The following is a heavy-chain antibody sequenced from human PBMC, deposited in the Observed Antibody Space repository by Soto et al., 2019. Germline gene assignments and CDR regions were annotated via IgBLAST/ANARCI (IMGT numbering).Heavy chain of an antibody. J-gene: IGHJ4*02. CDR3: ALRSMAVVPEY. D-gene: IGHD3-22*01. CDR2: LYYGRSA. Sequence: QVQLQESGPGLVKPSETLSLTCAVSGDSISSYYCMWIRQPPGKGLESIGYLYYGRSANYNPSLKCRVTLSVDTSANQCSLTLSSMTAADTAVYYCALRSMAVVPEYWGQGTLVTVSS. CDR1: GDSISSYY. V-gene: IGHV4-59*01.